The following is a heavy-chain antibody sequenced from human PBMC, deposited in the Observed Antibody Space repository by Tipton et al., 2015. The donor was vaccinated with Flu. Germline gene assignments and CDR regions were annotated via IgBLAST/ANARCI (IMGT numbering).Heavy chain of an antibody. V-gene: IGHV4-59*08. Sequence: TLSLTCSVSGDSISSFYWSWIRQPPGKGLEWIAYISNSGSSNYNPSLKSRITVSVDTSKNQFSLKLSSVTAADTAVYYCATYYYGSGTQSAFDYWGQGTLVTVSS. CDR3: ATYYYGSGTQSAFDY. D-gene: IGHD3-10*01. J-gene: IGHJ4*02. CDR2: ISNSGSS. CDR1: GDSISSFY.